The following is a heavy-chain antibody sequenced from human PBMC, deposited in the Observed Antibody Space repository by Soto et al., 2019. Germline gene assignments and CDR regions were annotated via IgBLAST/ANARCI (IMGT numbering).Heavy chain of an antibody. CDR1: GGSISGGGGYY. J-gene: IGHJ4*02. D-gene: IGHD6-6*01. CDR2: IYYSGST. V-gene: IGHV4-31*03. CDR3: ARRASSGRDPFYFDY. Sequence: QVHLQESGPGLVKASQTLSHTCTVSGGSISGGGGYYWSWIRQHPGKGLEWIGYIYYSGSTYYNPSLKSRATISVDTSENQFSLKLSSVTAADTAVYYCARRASSGRDPFYFDYWGQGTLVAVSS.